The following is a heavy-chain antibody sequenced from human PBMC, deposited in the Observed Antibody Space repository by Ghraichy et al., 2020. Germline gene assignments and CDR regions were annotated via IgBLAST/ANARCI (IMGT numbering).Heavy chain of an antibody. J-gene: IGHJ6*02. CDR1: GFTFSSYG. CDR3: AKEEGSGYDFYYYYYGMDV. V-gene: IGHV3-30*18. CDR2: ISYDGSNK. Sequence: GESLNISCAASGFTFSSYGMHWVRQAPGKGLEWVAVISYDGSNKYYADSVKGRFTISRDNSKNTLYLQMNSLRAEDTAVYYCAKEEGSGYDFYYYYYGMDVWGQGTTVTVSS. D-gene: IGHD5-12*01.